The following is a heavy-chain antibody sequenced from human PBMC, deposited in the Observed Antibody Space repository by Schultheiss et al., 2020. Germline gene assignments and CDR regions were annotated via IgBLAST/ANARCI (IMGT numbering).Heavy chain of an antibody. Sequence: SETLSLTCTVSGGSISSGDYYWSWIRQPPGKGLEWIGSIYYLGSTYYNPSLKSRVTISVDTSKNQFSLNLSSVTAADTAVYYCARGGGWSLMEYYYYYYALDVWGLGTTVNVSS. D-gene: IGHD1-1*01. J-gene: IGHJ6*02. CDR2: IYYLGST. CDR1: GGSISSGDYY. CDR3: ARGGGWSLMEYYYYYYALDV. V-gene: IGHV4-39*07.